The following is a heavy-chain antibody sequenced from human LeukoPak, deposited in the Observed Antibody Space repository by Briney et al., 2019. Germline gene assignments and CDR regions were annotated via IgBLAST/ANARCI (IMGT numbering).Heavy chain of an antibody. D-gene: IGHD5-18*01. CDR1: GVSIRSYW. Sequence: SETLSLTCAVSGVSIRSYWWSWVRKPAGKGLDWIGRIYTTGRTNYSPSFQSRVTMSIDMSTNQFSLTLSSVTASDTAVYYCARSGYTISAYHSDLWGQGAPVTVSS. CDR2: IYTTGRT. V-gene: IGHV4-4*07. CDR3: ARSGYTISAYHSDL. J-gene: IGHJ4*02.